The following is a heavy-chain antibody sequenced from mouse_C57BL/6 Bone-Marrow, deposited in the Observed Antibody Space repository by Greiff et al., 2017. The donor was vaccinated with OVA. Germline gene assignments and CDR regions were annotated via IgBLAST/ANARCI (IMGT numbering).Heavy chain of an antibody. CDR1: GFTFSDAW. V-gene: IGHV6-6*01. CDR3: TRRITREYFDY. J-gene: IGHJ2*01. D-gene: IGHD1-1*01. Sequence: EVKVIESGGGLVQPGGSMKLSCAASGFTFSDAWMDWVRQSPEKGLEWVAEIRNKANNHATYYAESVKGRFTISRDDSKSSVYLQMNSLRAEDTGIYYCTRRITREYFDYWGQGTTLTVSS. CDR2: IRNKANNHAT.